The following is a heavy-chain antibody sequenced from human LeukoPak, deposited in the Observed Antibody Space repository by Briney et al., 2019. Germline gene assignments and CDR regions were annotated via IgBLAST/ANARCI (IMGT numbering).Heavy chain of an antibody. CDR2: ISYDGSNK. CDR3: ARLRTTGTFDY. V-gene: IGHV3-30-3*01. CDR1: EFTFSSYA. J-gene: IGHJ4*02. D-gene: IGHD1-1*01. Sequence: PGRSLRLSCAASEFTFSSYAIHWVRQAPGKGLEWVALISYDGSNKYYADSVKGRFTISRDNAKNSLYLQMNSLRAEDTALYYCARLRTTGTFDYWGQGTLVTVSS.